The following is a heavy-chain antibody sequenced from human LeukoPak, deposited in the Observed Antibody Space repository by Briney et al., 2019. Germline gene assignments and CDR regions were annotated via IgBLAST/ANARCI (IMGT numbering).Heavy chain of an antibody. CDR1: GFSFSSYP. CDR2: INSDTNIT. D-gene: IGHD2-2*01. V-gene: IGHV3-48*04. CDR3: ARGCGRASCPYFFDY. J-gene: IGHJ4*02. Sequence: GGSLRLSCVASGFSFSSYPMNWVRQAPGKGLEWVSHINSDTNITPYTASVSGRFTISRDNAQNSLFLQMISLRVEDTAIYYCARGCGRASCPYFFDYWGQGALVTVPS.